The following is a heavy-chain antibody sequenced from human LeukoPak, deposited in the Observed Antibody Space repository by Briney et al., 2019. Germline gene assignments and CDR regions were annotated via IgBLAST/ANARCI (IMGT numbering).Heavy chain of an antibody. V-gene: IGHV1-2*02. CDR1: GYTFTGYY. D-gene: IGHD6-13*01. CDR3: GRDMQQVVYSIPQDSDAFDI. J-gene: IGHJ3*02. CDR2: INPNSGGT. Sequence: GASVKVSCKASGYTFTGYYMHWVRQAPGQGLEWMGWINPNSGGTNYAQKLQGRVTMTTDTSTSTAYMELRGLRSDDTAVYYCGRDMQQVVYSIPQDSDAFDIWGQGTMVTVSS.